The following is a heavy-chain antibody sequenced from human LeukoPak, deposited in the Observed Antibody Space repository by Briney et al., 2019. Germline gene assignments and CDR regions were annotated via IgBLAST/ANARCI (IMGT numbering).Heavy chain of an antibody. CDR1: GFTFSSYT. CDR3: AKVLMSSGYFDY. CDR2: ISGSGGST. D-gene: IGHD3-22*01. V-gene: IGHV3-23*01. Sequence: GGSLRLSCAASGFTFSSYTMHWVRQAPGKGLEWVSAISGSGGSTYYADSVKGRFTISRDNSKNTLYLQMNSLRAEDTAVYYCAKVLMSSGYFDYWGQGTLVTVSS. J-gene: IGHJ4*02.